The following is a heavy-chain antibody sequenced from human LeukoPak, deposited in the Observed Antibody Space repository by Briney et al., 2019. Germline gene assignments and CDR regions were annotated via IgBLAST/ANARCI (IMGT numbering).Heavy chain of an antibody. CDR2: INWNGGSA. CDR1: GFTFDDYG. Sequence: GGSLRLSCAASGFTFDDYGMSWVRQAPGKGLEWVSGINWNGGSAGYADSVKGRFTISRDNSKNTLYLQMGSLRAEDMAVYYCARAYSSSWYYFDYWGQGTLVTVSS. D-gene: IGHD6-13*01. J-gene: IGHJ4*02. V-gene: IGHV3-20*04. CDR3: ARAYSSSWYYFDY.